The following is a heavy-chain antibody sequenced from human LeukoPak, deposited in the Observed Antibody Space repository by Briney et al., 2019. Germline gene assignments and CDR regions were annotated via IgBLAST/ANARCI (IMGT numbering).Heavy chain of an antibody. V-gene: IGHV4-34*09. CDR1: GGSFSGYY. D-gene: IGHD2-15*01. CDR2: INHSGST. CDR3: AREVAAKGGKGFDY. J-gene: IGHJ4*02. Sequence: SETLSLTCAVYGGSFSGYYWSWIRQPPGKGLEWIGEINHSGSTNYNPSLKSRVTISVDTSKNQFSLKLSSVTAADTAVYYCAREVAAKGGKGFDYWGQGTLVTVSS.